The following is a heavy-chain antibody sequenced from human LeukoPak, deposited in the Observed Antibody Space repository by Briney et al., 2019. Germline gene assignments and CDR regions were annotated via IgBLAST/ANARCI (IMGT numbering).Heavy chain of an antibody. V-gene: IGHV3-30*04. CDR2: IGYDGVQQ. D-gene: IGHD3-10*01. Sequence: PGGSLRLSCTVSGFTFSSYPFHWVRQAPGKGLEWVAVIGYDGVQQFYTDSVKGCFTISRDDSKSTLYLQMDSLRVEDTAVYYCARDFIRGAPDYFDLWGQGTLVIVS. CDR3: ARDFIRGAPDYFDL. CDR1: GFTFSSYP. J-gene: IGHJ4*02.